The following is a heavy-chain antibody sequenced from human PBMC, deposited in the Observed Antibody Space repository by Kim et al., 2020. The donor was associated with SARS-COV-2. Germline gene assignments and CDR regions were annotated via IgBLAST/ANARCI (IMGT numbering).Heavy chain of an antibody. CDR1: GFTFSSYA. D-gene: IGHD2-15*01. Sequence: GGSLRLSCAASGFTFSSYAMSWVRQAPGKGLEWVSAISGSGGSTYYADSVKGRFTISRDNSKNTLYLHMNSLRAEDTAVYYCAKAGPWTQHLGRGDYWGQGTLVTVSS. CDR2: ISGSGGST. J-gene: IGHJ4*02. V-gene: IGHV3-23*01. CDR3: AKAGPWTQHLGRGDY.